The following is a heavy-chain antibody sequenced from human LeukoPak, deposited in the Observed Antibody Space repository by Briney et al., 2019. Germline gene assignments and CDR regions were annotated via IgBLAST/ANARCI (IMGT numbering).Heavy chain of an antibody. V-gene: IGHV4-34*01. CDR3: ARAPPGQFTIFGVELSPPGY. CDR2: INHSGST. D-gene: IGHD3-3*01. Sequence: PSETLSLTCAVYGGSFSGYYWSWIRQPPGKGLEWIGEINHSGSTNYNPSLKSRVTISVDTSKNQFSLKLSSVTAEDTAVYYCARAPPGQFTIFGVELSPPGYWGQGTLVTVSS. J-gene: IGHJ4*02. CDR1: GGSFSGYY.